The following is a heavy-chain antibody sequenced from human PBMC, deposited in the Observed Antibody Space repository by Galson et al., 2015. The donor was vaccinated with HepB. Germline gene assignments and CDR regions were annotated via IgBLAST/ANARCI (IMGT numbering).Heavy chain of an antibody. CDR2: ITSSDSTR. CDR3: ARERVVIPPTGMDV. CDR1: GFRFSDYN. V-gene: IGHV3-11*01. Sequence: SLRLSCAASGFRFSDYNMNWIRQAPEKGLEWVSYITSSDSTRYYADSVKGRFTISRDNAKNSLYLQMNSLRAEDTAVYYCARERVVIPPTGMDVWGQGTTVTVSS. D-gene: IGHD3-3*01. J-gene: IGHJ6*02.